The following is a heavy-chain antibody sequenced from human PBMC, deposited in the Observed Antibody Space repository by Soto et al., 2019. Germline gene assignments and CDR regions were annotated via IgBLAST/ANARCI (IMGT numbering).Heavy chain of an antibody. D-gene: IGHD2-2*01. V-gene: IGHV4-59*01. CDR3: ASVDCSSTSCYGDFDY. CDR1: GGSISSYY. J-gene: IGHJ4*02. CDR2: IYYSGST. Sequence: SETLSLTCTVSGGSISSYYWSWIRQPPGKGLEWIGYIYYSGSTDYNPSLKSRVTISVDTSKNQFSLKLSSVTAADTAVYYCASVDCSSTSCYGDFDYWGQGTLVSVSS.